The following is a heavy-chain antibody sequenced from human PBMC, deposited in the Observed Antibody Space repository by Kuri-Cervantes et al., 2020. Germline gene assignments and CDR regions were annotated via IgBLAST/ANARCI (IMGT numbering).Heavy chain of an antibody. CDR1: GFTFSSYA. Sequence: ESLKISCAASGFTFSSYAMHWVRQAPGKGLEYVSAISSNGGSTYYANSVKGRFTISRDNSKNTLYLQMDSLRAEDMAVYYCARENGYNPSSYYYGMDVWGQGTTVTVSS. V-gene: IGHV3-64*01. J-gene: IGHJ6*02. CDR2: ISSNGGST. CDR3: ARENGYNPSSYYYGMDV. D-gene: IGHD5-24*01.